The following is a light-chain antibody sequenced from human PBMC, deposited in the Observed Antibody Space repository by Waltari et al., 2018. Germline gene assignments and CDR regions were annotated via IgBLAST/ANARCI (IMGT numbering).Light chain of an antibody. V-gene: IGKV1-5*03. Sequence: DIQMTQSPSTLSASVGDRVTITCRASQTTNGLLAWYQQKPGQAPKLLIYKASNLESGVPSRFSGTGSGTEFTLTISSLQPADFATYSCQQYHTYYSFGQGTKLELK. CDR1: QTTNGL. CDR3: QQYHTYYS. CDR2: KAS. J-gene: IGKJ2*03.